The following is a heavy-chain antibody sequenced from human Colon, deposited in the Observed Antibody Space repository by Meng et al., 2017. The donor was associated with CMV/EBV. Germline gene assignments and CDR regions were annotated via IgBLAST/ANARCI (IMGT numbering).Heavy chain of an antibody. CDR3: STSPPTHLVYNWNYFYSSDV. Sequence: GGSLRLSCAASGFTFYDAWMTWVRQAPGRGLEWVGRIKRKTDGETIDYAAPVNGRFIISRDDSKNTLYLQMNNLKTEDTAVYYCSTSPPTHLVYNWNYFYSSDVWGQGTTVTVSS. D-gene: IGHD1-1*01. J-gene: IGHJ6*02. V-gene: IGHV3-15*01. CDR2: IKRKTDGETI. CDR1: GFTFYDAW.